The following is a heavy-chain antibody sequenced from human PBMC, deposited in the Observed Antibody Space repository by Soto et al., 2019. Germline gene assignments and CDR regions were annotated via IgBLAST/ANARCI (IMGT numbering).Heavy chain of an antibody. CDR1: GYTFTSYG. V-gene: IGHV1-18*01. CDR2: ISAYNGNT. CDR3: ARDTTVTTGIWFDP. D-gene: IGHD4-4*01. J-gene: IGHJ5*02. Sequence: GASVKVSCKASGYTFTSYGISRVRQAPGQGLEWMGWISAYNGNTNYAQKLQGRVTMTTDTSTSTAYMELRSLRSDDTAVYYCARDTTVTTGIWFDPWGQGTLVTVSS.